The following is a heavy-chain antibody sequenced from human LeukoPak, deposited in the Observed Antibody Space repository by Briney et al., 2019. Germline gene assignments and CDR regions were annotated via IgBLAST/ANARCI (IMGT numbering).Heavy chain of an antibody. D-gene: IGHD3-22*01. Sequence: PSQTLCLTCTVSGGSISSGDYYWSWIRQPPGKGLEWIGYIYYSGSTYYNPSLKSRVTMSVDTSKNQFSLKLNSVTAADAAVCFCARDDNSEYSDDAFDIWGQGTLVTVSS. J-gene: IGHJ3*02. CDR3: ARDDNSEYSDDAFDI. CDR2: IYYSGST. V-gene: IGHV4-30-4*08. CDR1: GGSISSGDYY.